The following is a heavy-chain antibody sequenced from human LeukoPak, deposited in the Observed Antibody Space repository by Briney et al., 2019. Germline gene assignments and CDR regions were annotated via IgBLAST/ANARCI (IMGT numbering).Heavy chain of an antibody. CDR1: GGTFSSYA. CDR2: IIPILGIA. D-gene: IGHD3-22*01. Sequence: SVKVSCKASGGTFSSYAISWVRQAPGQGLEWMGRIIPILGIANYAQKFQGRVTITADKSTSTAYMELSSLRSEDTAVYYCARVEGGYYDSSGYSHHSEDWGQGTLVTVSS. V-gene: IGHV1-69*04. CDR3: ARVEGGYYDSSGYSHHSED. J-gene: IGHJ4*02.